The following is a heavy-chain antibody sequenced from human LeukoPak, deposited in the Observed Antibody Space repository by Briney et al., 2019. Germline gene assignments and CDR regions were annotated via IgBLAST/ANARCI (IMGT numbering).Heavy chain of an antibody. CDR2: IYYSGRT. J-gene: IGHJ4*02. Sequence: SETLSLTCTVSGGSIGSYYWSWIRQPPGKGLEWIGYIYYSGRTNYNPSLKSRVTISVDTSKNQFSLKLSSVTAADTAVYYCARGYSDYSFYFDYWGQGTLVTVSS. CDR3: ARGYSDYSFYFDY. CDR1: GGSIGSYY. V-gene: IGHV4-59*01. D-gene: IGHD4-11*01.